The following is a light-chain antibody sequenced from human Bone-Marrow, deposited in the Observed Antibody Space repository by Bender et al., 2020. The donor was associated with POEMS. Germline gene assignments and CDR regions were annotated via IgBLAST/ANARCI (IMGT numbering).Light chain of an antibody. CDR2: EVS. J-gene: IGLJ3*02. V-gene: IGLV2-23*02. Sequence: QSALTQPASVSGSPGQSITISCTGTSSDVGSYNLVSWYQQFPGKVPKLIIYEVSKRPSGVSNRFSGSKSDNTASLTISGLQAEDEADFYCCSYADNSVWVFGGGTKLTVL. CDR3: CSYADNSVWV. CDR1: SSDVGSYNL.